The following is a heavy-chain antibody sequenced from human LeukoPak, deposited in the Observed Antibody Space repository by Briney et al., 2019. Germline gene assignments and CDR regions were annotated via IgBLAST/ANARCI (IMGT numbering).Heavy chain of an antibody. V-gene: IGHV1-2*02. D-gene: IGHD3-22*01. CDR3: ASRVYYDSSGYYSDAFDI. CDR2: INPNSGGT. Sequence: ASVKVSCKASGYTFTGCYMHWVRQAPGQGLEWMGWINPNSGGTNYAQKFQGRVTMTRDTSISTAYMELSRLRSDDTAVYYCASRVYYDSSGYYSDAFDIWGQGTMVTVSS. CDR1: GYTFTGCY. J-gene: IGHJ3*02.